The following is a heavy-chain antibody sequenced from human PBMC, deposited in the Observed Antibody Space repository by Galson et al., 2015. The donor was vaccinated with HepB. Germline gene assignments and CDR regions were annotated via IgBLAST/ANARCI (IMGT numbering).Heavy chain of an antibody. J-gene: IGHJ3*02. CDR2: ISGSGGST. Sequence: SLRLSCAASGFTFSSYAMSWVRQAPGKGLEWVSAISGSGGSTYYADSVKGRFTISRDNSKNTLYLQMNSLRAEDTAVYYCAGDGVIEHIVVVTAMGDAFDIWGQGTMVTVSS. CDR3: AGDGVIEHIVVVTAMGDAFDI. CDR1: GFTFSSYA. D-gene: IGHD2-21*02. V-gene: IGHV3-23*01.